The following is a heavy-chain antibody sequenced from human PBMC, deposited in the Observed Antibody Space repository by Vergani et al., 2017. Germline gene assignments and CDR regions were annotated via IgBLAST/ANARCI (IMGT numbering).Heavy chain of an antibody. CDR2: ISARYPST. CDR1: GFSFGDYA. D-gene: IGHD6-13*01. CDR3: AKDISSSERYLDF. J-gene: IGHJ4*02. V-gene: IGHV3-23*04. Sequence: EVQLVESGGGLVPPGRSLRLSCAASGFSFGDYAMTWVRQAPGKGLEWVSAISARYPSTYYADSVKGRFTISRDNSKNMLYLQMNSLRVEDTAIYYCAKDISSSERYLDFWGQGTLVTVSA.